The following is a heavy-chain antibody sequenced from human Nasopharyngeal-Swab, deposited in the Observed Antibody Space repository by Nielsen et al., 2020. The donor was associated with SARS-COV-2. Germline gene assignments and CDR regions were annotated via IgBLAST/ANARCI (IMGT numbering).Heavy chain of an antibody. J-gene: IGHJ6*02. Sequence: RQAPGKGLEWIGSVYYGGNTYYNPSLKSRVTISVDTFKNQFSLKLASVTAADTAVYYCAGLAAHGYFYYYYGMDVWGQGTTVTVSS. D-gene: IGHD6-6*01. V-gene: IGHV4-39*01. CDR3: AGLAAHGYFYYYYGMDV. CDR2: VYYGGNT.